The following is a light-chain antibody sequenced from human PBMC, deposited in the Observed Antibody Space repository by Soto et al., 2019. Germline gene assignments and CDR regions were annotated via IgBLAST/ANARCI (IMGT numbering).Light chain of an antibody. J-gene: IGKJ2*01. CDR3: QQYNSYHYT. CDR2: DAS. V-gene: IGKV1-5*01. Sequence: DIQMTQSPSTLSASVGDRVTITCRASHIISSWLAWYQQKPGKAPKVMIYDASSLESGVPSRFSGSGSGTAFTLTISSLQPDDFATYYRQQYNSYHYTFGQGTKVDIK. CDR1: HIISSW.